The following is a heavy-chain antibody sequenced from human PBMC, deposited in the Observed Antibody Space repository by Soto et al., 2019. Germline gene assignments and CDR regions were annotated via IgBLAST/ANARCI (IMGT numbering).Heavy chain of an antibody. Sequence: VGSLRLSCAASGFTFSSYAMHWVRQAPGKGLEWVAVISYDGSNKYYADSVKGRFTISRDNSKNTLYLQMNSLRAEDTAVYYCAREHSSGYPLDYCGQRALVTVSS. CDR1: GFTFSSYA. D-gene: IGHD3-22*01. J-gene: IGHJ4*02. CDR3: AREHSSGYPLDY. CDR2: ISYDGSNK. V-gene: IGHV3-30-3*01.